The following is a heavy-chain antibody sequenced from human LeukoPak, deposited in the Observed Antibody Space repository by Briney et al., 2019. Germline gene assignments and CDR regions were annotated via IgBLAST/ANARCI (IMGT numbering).Heavy chain of an antibody. CDR3: AREIWYYDS. V-gene: IGHV1-2*02. Sequence: ASVKVSCKASGYTXTGNFMHWVRQAPGQGLEWMGWINPNSGGTNYAQKFQGRVTMTRDTSISTAYMELSGLISDDTAVYYCAREIWYYDSWGQGTLVTVSS. CDR2: INPNSGGT. J-gene: IGHJ4*02. CDR1: GYTXTGNF. D-gene: IGHD3-16*01.